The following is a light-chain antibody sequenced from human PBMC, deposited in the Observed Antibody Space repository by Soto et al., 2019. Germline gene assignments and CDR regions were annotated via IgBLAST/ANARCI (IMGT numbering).Light chain of an antibody. CDR2: QDS. CDR1: KLGDKY. Sequence: SYELTQPPSVSVSPGQTASITCSGAKLGDKYACWYQQKPGQSPLLVIYQDSKRPSGIPERFSGSNSGNTATLTISGTQAMDEADYYCQAWDSSTVVFGGGTQLTVL. J-gene: IGLJ2*01. V-gene: IGLV3-1*01. CDR3: QAWDSSTVV.